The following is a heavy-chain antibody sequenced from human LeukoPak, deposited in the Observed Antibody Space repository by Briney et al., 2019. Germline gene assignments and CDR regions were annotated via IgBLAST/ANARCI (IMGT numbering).Heavy chain of an antibody. CDR3: ARDTHYDFWSGYYFGRMDV. V-gene: IGHV6-1*01. CDR2: TYYRSKWYN. CDR1: GDSVSSNSAA. D-gene: IGHD3-3*01. Sequence: SQTLSLTCAISGDSVSSNSAAWNWIRQSPSRGLEWLGSTYYRSKWYNDYAVSVKSRITINPDTSKNQFSLQLNSVTPEDTAVYYCARDTHYDFWSGYYFGRMDVWGKGTTVTVSS. J-gene: IGHJ6*04.